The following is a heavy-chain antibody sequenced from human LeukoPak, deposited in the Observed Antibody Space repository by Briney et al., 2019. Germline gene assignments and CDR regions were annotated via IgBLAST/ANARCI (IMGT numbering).Heavy chain of an antibody. CDR3: GRHNAEQWLAHFDY. D-gene: IGHD6-19*01. Sequence: SETLSLTCTVSGGSISSGGYYWSWVRQHPGKGLEWIGYIYYSGSTYYNPSLKSRVTISVDTSKNQFSLKLSSVTAADTAVYYCGRHNAEQWLAHFDYWGQGTLVTVS. CDR2: IYYSGST. J-gene: IGHJ4*02. V-gene: IGHV4-31*03. CDR1: GGSISSGGYY.